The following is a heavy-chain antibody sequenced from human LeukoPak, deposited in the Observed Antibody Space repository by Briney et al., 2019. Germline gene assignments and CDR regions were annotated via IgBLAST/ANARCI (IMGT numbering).Heavy chain of an antibody. CDR3: TTARSTAPL. D-gene: IGHD5-18*01. Sequence: GGSLRLSCAPSGFTFRSYGMHWVRQAPGKGLEWVAVIWYDGSNKYYADSVKDRFIISRDNSKNALYLQMNSLKTEDTAVYYCTTARSTAPLWGQGTLVTVSS. J-gene: IGHJ4*02. V-gene: IGHV3-33*01. CDR1: GFTFRSYG. CDR2: IWYDGSNK.